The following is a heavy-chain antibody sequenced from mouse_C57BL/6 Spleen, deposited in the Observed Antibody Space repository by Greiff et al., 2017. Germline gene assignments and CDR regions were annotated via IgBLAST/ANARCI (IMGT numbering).Heavy chain of an antibody. CDR2: LYPGDGDT. D-gene: IGHD4-1*01. Sequence: QVQLQQSGAELVKPGASVKISCKASGYAFSSYWMNWVKQRPGKGLEWIGQLYPGDGDTNYNGKFKGKATLTADKSSSTAYMQLSSLTSEDSAVYFCAREELGRRYFDVWGTGTTVTVSS. CDR1: GYAFSSYW. J-gene: IGHJ1*03. CDR3: AREELGRRYFDV. V-gene: IGHV1-80*01.